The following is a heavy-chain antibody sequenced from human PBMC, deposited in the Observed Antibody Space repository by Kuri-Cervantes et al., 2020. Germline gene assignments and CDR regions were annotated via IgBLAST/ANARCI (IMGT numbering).Heavy chain of an antibody. CDR1: GFTFSSHW. J-gene: IGHJ4*02. V-gene: IGHV3-7*01. CDR3: ASLNSGSYLPFDY. CDR2: IKPDGSDK. Sequence: GGSLRLSCAASGFTFSSHWMSWVRQAPGKGLEWLANIKPDGSDKYYVDSVEGRFTISRDNAENSLFLQMNSLRAEDTAVYYCASLNSGSYLPFDYWGQGTLVTVSS. D-gene: IGHD1-26*01.